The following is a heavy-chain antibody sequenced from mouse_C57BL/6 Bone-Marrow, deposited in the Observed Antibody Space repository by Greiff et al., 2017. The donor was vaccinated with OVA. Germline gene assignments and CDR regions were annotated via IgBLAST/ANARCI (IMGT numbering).Heavy chain of an antibody. CDR1: GYTFTSYG. D-gene: IGHD2-5*01. J-gene: IGHJ3*01. Sequence: VQGVESGAELARPGASVKLSCKASGYTFTSYGISWVKQRTGQGLEWIGEIYPRSGNTYYNEKFKGKATLTADKSSSTAYMELRSLTSEDSAVYFCARGVYSNPFAYWGQGTLVTVSA. CDR2: IYPRSGNT. CDR3: ARGVYSNPFAY. V-gene: IGHV1-81*01.